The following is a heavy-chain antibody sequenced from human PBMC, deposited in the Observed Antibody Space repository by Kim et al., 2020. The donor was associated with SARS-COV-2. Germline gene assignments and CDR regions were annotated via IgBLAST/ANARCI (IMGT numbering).Heavy chain of an antibody. CDR3: AKDLCPTSSGGSCYGWFDP. V-gene: IGHV3-23*01. D-gene: IGHD2-15*01. Sequence: GGSLRLSCAASGFTFSSYAMSWVRQAPGKGLEWVSAISGSGGSTYYADSVKGRFTISRDNSKNTLYLQMNSLRAEDTAVYYCAKDLCPTSSGGSCYGWFDPWGQGTLVTVSS. CDR2: ISGSGGST. CDR1: GFTFSSYA. J-gene: IGHJ5*02.